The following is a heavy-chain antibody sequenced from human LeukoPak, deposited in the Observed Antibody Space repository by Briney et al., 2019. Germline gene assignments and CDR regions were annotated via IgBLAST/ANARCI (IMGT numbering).Heavy chain of an antibody. V-gene: IGHV4-59*01. J-gene: IGHJ4*02. Sequence: SETLSLTCTVSGGSISSYYWSWIRQPPGKGLEWIGYIYYSGSTNYNPSLKSRVTISVDTSKNQFSLKLSSVTAADTAVYYCARQYSGSFSETDYWGQGTLVTVSS. D-gene: IGHD1-26*01. CDR1: GGSISSYY. CDR2: IYYSGST. CDR3: ARQYSGSFSETDY.